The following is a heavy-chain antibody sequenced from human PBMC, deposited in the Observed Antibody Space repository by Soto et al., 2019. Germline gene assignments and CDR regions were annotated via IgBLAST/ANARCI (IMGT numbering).Heavy chain of an antibody. V-gene: IGHV3-30*04. CDR3: ARSRGSGDFDY. J-gene: IGHJ4*02. CDR1: GFTFSSYA. D-gene: IGHD3-10*01. Sequence: GGSLRLSCAASGFTFSSYAMHWVRQAPGKGLEWVAVISYDGSNKYYADSVKGRFTISRDNSKNTLYLQMNSLRAEDMAVYYCARSRGSGDFDYWGQGTLVTVSS. CDR2: ISYDGSNK.